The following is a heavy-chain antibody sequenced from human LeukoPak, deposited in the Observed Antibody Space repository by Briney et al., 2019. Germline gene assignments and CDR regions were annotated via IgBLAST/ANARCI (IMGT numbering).Heavy chain of an antibody. J-gene: IGHJ4*02. V-gene: IGHV3-7*03. CDR1: AFIFSGHW. CDR3: ARDVLDRGFGIFDY. Sequence: GGSLRLSCEGSAFIFSGHWVNWVRQTPGKGLEWVASIKEDGSERQYVDSVKGRFSISRDNTKGSLFLQLNSLRAEDTAVYYCARDVLDRGFGIFDYWGQGSLVTVSS. D-gene: IGHD3-10*01. CDR2: IKEDGSER.